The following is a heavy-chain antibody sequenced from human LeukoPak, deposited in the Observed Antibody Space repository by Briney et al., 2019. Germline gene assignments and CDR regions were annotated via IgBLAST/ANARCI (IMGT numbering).Heavy chain of an antibody. J-gene: IGHJ4*02. CDR1: GGSISSYY. D-gene: IGHD5-18*01. CDR2: IYYSGST. V-gene: IGHV4-59*01. CDR3: ASHKRDSYGSLGPFFDY. Sequence: PSETLSLTCTVSGGSISSYYWSWIRQPPGKGLEWIGYIYYSGSTNYNPSLKSRVTISVDTSKNQFSLKLSSVTAADTAVYYCASHKRDSYGSLGPFFDYWGQGTLVTVSS.